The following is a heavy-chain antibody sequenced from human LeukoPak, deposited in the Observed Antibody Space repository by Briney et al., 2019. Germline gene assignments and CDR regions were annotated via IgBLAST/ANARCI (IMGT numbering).Heavy chain of an antibody. CDR3: AKDAPVNIVVVPAANS. CDR2: ISGSGGST. V-gene: IGHV3-23*01. CDR1: GFTFSSYA. J-gene: IGHJ4*02. Sequence: GGSLRLSCAASGFTFSSYAMSWVRQAPGKGLEWVSAISGSGGSTYYADSVKGRFTISKDNSKNTLYLQMNSLRAEDTAVYYCAKDAPVNIVVVPAANSWGQGTLVTVSS. D-gene: IGHD2-2*01.